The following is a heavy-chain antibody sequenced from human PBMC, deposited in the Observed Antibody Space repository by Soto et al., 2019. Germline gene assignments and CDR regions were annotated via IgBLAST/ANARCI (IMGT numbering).Heavy chain of an antibody. CDR1: GFTVSSNY. D-gene: IGHD6-13*01. J-gene: IGHJ6*02. Sequence: PGGSLRRSCAASGFTVSSNYMSWVRQAPGKGMEWVSVIYSGGSTYYADSVKGRFTISRDNSKNTLYLQMNSLRAEDTAVYYCAIPSRDSSRRNYYYSGMDVWGQGTTVTVSS. CDR3: AIPSRDSSRRNYYYSGMDV. CDR2: IYSGGST. V-gene: IGHV3-53*01.